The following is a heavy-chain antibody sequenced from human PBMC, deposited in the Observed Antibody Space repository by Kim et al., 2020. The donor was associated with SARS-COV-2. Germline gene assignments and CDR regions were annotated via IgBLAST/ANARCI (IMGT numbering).Heavy chain of an antibody. CDR1: GGSISSSSYY. D-gene: IGHD3-10*01. J-gene: IGHJ4*02. CDR3: ARQSRGSGISFYFDY. Sequence: SETLSLTCTVSGGSISSSSYYWGWIRHPQGKGREWIGSINNSGSTYYNPSPRSRVTISVDTSKNQFSLKLSSVTAADTAVYYGARQSRGSGISFYFDYWGQGTLVTVSS. CDR2: INNSGST. V-gene: IGHV4-39*01.